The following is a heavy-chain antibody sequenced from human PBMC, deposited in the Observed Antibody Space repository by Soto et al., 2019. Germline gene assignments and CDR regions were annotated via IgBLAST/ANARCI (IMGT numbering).Heavy chain of an antibody. J-gene: IGHJ1*01. V-gene: IGHV5-51*01. Sequence: ESLKISCKGSGYSFSTNWIGWVRQMPGKGLEWMGIIYPGDSDTRYSPSFEGQVAISADKSINTAYLQWSSLKASDTAMYYCARHSGIVTDGTEWGQGTLVTVSS. D-gene: IGHD6-13*01. CDR2: IYPGDSDT. CDR3: ARHSGIVTDGTE. CDR1: GYSFSTNW.